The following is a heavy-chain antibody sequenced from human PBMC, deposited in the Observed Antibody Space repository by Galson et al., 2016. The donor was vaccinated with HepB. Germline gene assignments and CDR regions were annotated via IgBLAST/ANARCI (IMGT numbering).Heavy chain of an antibody. CDR1: GGPISSSSYY. D-gene: IGHD1-14*01. CDR3: ARHITIVRAFDI. J-gene: IGHJ3*02. Sequence: ETLSLTCNVSGGPISSSSYYWDWIRQPPGKGLEWIGSIYYSENTYYNPSLKSRVTKSVDTSKNQFSLKLSSVTAADTAVYYCARHITIVRAFDIWGQGTMVTVSS. V-gene: IGHV4-39*01. CDR2: IYYSENT.